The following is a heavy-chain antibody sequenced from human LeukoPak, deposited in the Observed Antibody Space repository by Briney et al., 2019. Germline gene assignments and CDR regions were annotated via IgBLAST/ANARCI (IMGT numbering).Heavy chain of an antibody. CDR1: GGTFSSYA. Sequence: SVKVSCKASGGTFSSYAISWVRQAPGQGLEWMGRIIPILGIANYAQKFQGRVTITADKSTSTAYMELSSLRSEDTAVYYCARGISVDRNATDHWGQGTLVTVSS. CDR3: ARGISVDRNATDH. J-gene: IGHJ4*02. CDR2: IIPILGIA. D-gene: IGHD2-15*01. V-gene: IGHV1-69*04.